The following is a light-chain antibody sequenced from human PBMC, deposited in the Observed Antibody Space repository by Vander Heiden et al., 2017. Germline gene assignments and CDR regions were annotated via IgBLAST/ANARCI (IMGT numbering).Light chain of an antibody. V-gene: IGKV1-13*02. CDR3: QQFNSYPPIFT. J-gene: IGKJ3*01. Sequence: AIQLTQSPSSLSASVGDRVTITCRASQGISSALAWYQQKPGKAPKLLIYDASSLESGVPSRFSGSGYGTDFTLTISSLQPEDFAPYYCQQFNSYPPIFTFGPGTKVDIK. CDR1: QGISSA. CDR2: DAS.